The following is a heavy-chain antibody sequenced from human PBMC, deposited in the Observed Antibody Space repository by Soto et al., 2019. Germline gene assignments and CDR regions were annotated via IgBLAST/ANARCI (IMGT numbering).Heavy chain of an antibody. D-gene: IGHD2-2*01. V-gene: IGHV1-2*04. CDR1: GYTFTGYY. CDR2: INPDSGGT. Sequence: GASVKVSCTASGYTFTGYYMHWVRQAPGQGLEWMGWINPDSGGTNYAQKFQGWVTMTRDTSISTAYMELSRLRSDDTAVYYCARGHPLGVVTAALFAPWGQGTLVTV. CDR3: ARGHPLGVVTAALFAP. J-gene: IGHJ5*02.